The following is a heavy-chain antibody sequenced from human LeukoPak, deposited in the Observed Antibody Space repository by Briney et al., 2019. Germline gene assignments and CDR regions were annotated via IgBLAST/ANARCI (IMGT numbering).Heavy chain of an antibody. CDR3: AREQITFGGVIAPALPDY. J-gene: IGHJ4*02. D-gene: IGHD3-16*02. CDR1: GGSISSSSYY. CDR2: IYYSGST. Sequence: SETLSLTCTVSGGSISSSSYYWGWIRQPPGKRLEWIGSIYYSGSTYYNPSLKSRVTISVDTSKNQFSLKLSSVTATDTAAYYCAREQITFGGVIAPALPDYWGQGTLVTVSS. V-gene: IGHV4-39*07.